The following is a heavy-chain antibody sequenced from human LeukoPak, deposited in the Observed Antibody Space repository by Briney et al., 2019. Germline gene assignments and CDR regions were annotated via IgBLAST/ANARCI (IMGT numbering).Heavy chain of an antibody. D-gene: IGHD5-24*01. CDR3: ARPDGYNYPY. CDR2: ISSSGGTL. CDR1: GFTFSDYY. V-gene: IGHV3-11*04. J-gene: IGHJ4*02. Sequence: GGSLRLSCAASGFTFSDYYMSWLRQAPGKGLEWVSYISSSGGTLYYAASVKGRFTISRDNSKNSLYLQMISRRAEDTAVYYCARPDGYNYPYWGQGTLVTVSS.